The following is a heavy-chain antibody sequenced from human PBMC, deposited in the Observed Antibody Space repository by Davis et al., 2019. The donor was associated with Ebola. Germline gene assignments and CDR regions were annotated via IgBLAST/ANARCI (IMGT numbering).Heavy chain of an antibody. V-gene: IGHV3-73*01. Sequence: GGSLRLSCAASGFTFSGSAMHWVRQASGKGLEWVGRIRSKANSYATAYTASVKGRFTISRDDSKNTAYLQMNSLKTEDTAVYCCSGGGVVDYWGQGTLVTVPS. D-gene: IGHD3-16*01. CDR2: IRSKANSYAT. J-gene: IGHJ4*02. CDR1: GFTFSGSA. CDR3: SGGGVVDY.